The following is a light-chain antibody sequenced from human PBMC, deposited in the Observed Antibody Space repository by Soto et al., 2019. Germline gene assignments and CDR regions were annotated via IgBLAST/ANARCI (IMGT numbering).Light chain of an antibody. CDR1: QSISSW. V-gene: IGKV1-5*01. J-gene: IGKJ2*01. CDR3: QQYNSYSPDT. Sequence: DIQMTQSPSTLSASVGDRVTITCRASQSISSWLAWYQQKPGKAPKLLIYDDSSLESGVPSRFSGSGSGTEFTLTISSLQPDDFATYYCQQYNSYSPDTFGQGTQLEIK. CDR2: DDS.